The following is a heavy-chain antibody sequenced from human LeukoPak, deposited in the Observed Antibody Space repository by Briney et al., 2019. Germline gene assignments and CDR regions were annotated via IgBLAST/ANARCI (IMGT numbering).Heavy chain of an antibody. Sequence: ASVKVSCKVSGYTLTELSMHWVRQAPGKGLEWMGGFGPEDGETIYAQKFQGRVTMTEDTSTDTAYMELSSLRSEDTAVYYCATFKHDYDKVFYFDYWGQGTLVTVSS. D-gene: IGHD4-17*01. CDR2: FGPEDGET. CDR1: GYTLTELS. V-gene: IGHV1-24*01. CDR3: ATFKHDYDKVFYFDY. J-gene: IGHJ4*02.